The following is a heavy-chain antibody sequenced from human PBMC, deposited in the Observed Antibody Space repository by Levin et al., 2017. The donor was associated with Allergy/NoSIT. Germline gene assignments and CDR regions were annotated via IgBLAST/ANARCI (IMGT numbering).Heavy chain of an antibody. CDR3: AREVATVYYYYMDV. CDR2: ISSSSSTI. CDR1: GFTFSSNS. Sequence: PGGSLRLSCAASGFTFSSNSMNWVRQAPGKGLEWVSYISSSSSTIYYADSVKGRFTISRDNAKNSLYLQMNSLRAEDTAVYYCAREVATVYYYYMDVWGKGTTVTVSS. J-gene: IGHJ6*03. V-gene: IGHV3-48*01. D-gene: IGHD5-12*01.